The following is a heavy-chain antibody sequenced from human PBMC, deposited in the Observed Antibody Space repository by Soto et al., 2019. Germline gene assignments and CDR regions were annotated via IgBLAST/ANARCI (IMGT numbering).Heavy chain of an antibody. Sequence: PGGSLRLSCAASGFTFSSYSMNWVRQAPGKGLEWVSSISSSSNKYYADSVKGRFTISRDNSKNTLYLQMNSLRAEDTAVYYCARELTHYYYYGMDVWGQGTTVTVSS. CDR1: GFTFSSYS. CDR3: ARELTHYYYYGMDV. CDR2: ISSSSNK. V-gene: IGHV3-21*01. D-gene: IGHD3-9*01. J-gene: IGHJ6*02.